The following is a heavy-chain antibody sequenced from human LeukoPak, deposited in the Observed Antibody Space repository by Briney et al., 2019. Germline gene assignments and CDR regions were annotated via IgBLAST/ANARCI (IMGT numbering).Heavy chain of an antibody. V-gene: IGHV3-13*04. CDR3: VREGFCGGDCPAYFDF. D-gene: IGHD2-21*02. CDR2: IDTAGGT. Sequence: GGSLRLSCAASGFTFSSYDMHWVRQTTGKGLEWVSAIDTAGGTYYPGSVEGRFTISRENAKNSFHLQMNSLTDADTAVYYCVREGFCGGDCPAYFDFWGQGTMVTVSS. CDR1: GFTFSSYD. J-gene: IGHJ3*01.